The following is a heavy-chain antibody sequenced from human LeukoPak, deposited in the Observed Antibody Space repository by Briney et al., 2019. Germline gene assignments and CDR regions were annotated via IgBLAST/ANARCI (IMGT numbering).Heavy chain of an antibody. D-gene: IGHD2-2*02. CDR3: ARVAAEVVEVPGAIDFGWLRRDYYYMDV. J-gene: IGHJ6*03. Sequence: GASVKVSCKASGYTFTSYYMHWVRQAPGEGLEWMGIINPSGGSTSYAQKFQGRVTMTRDMSTSTVYMELSSLRCEDTAVYYCARVAAEVVEVPGAIDFGWLRRDYYYMDVWGKGTTVTVSS. V-gene: IGHV1-46*01. CDR2: INPSGGST. CDR1: GYTFTSYY.